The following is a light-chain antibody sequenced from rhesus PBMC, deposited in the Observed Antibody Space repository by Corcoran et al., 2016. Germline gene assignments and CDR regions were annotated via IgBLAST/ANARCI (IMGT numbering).Light chain of an antibody. J-gene: IGKJ4*01. CDR3: QQSST. Sequence: ETVVTQSPATLALSPGERATLSCRASKSVGSYLAWYQQKPGQAPRLLIYGASRRATGIPDRFSGSGSGTDCTLTISSLEPEDVGVYYCQQSSTFGGGTKVEIK. V-gene: IGKV3-24*04. CDR2: GAS. CDR1: KSVGSY.